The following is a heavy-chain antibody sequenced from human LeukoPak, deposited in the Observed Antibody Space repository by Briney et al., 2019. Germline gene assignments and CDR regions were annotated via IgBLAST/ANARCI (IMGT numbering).Heavy chain of an antibody. CDR2: IHSGGST. D-gene: IGHD3-22*01. CDR1: GGSISSYY. Sequence: SETLSLTCTVSGGSISSYYWSWIRQPPGKGLEWVGYIHSGGSTNYNPSLKSRLTISIDTSKSQFSLKLSSVTAADTAVYYCARGTMMVGPWGQETLVTVSS. V-gene: IGHV4-59*01. CDR3: ARGTMMVGP. J-gene: IGHJ5*02.